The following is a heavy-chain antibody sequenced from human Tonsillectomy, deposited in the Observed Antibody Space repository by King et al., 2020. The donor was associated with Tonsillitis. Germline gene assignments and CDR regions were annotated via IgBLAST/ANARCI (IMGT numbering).Heavy chain of an antibody. CDR3: AKESTVTRAFEY. D-gene: IGHD4-17*01. CDR2: LSCSGGST. Sequence: VQLVESGGDLVQPGGSLRLSCASTGFSLMIYAMSLGRQAPGTVMAWVSSLSCSGGSTNYAYSGKGRFTISRDNSENTLYLQMNNLRAEDTAMYYCAKESTVTRAFEYWGQGTLVTVSS. J-gene: IGHJ4*02. V-gene: IGHV3-23*04. CDR1: GFSLMIYA.